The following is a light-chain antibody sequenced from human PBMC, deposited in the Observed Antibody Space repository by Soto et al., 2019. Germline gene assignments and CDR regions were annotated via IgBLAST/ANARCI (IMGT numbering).Light chain of an antibody. CDR2: EVV. Sequence: QYALTQHPSASGSLGQSVTISCTGTKNDIGVYDFVSWYQHHPGKAPRLIIYEVVQRPSGVPDRFSGSKSGNTASLTVSGLQAADEADYFCKSYAGSNTYVFGSGTKVTVL. CDR3: KSYAGSNTYV. J-gene: IGLJ1*01. CDR1: KNDIGVYDF. V-gene: IGLV2-8*01.